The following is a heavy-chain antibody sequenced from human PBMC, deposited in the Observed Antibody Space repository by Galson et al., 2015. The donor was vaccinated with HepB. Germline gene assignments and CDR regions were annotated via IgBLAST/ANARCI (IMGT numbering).Heavy chain of an antibody. CDR1: GFTVSSNY. CDR2: IYSGGST. CDR3: ARGPSITIFGVAIDY. J-gene: IGHJ4*02. D-gene: IGHD3-3*01. Sequence: SLRLSCAASGFTVSSNYMSWVRQAPGKGLEWVSVIYSGGSTYYADSVKGRFTISRDNSKNTLYLQMNSLRAEDTAVYYCARGPSITIFGVAIDYWGQGTLVTVSS. V-gene: IGHV3-66*01.